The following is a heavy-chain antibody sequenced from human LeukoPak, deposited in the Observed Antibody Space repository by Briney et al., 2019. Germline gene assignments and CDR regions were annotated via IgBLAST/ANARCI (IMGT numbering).Heavy chain of an antibody. Sequence: ASVKVSCKASGYTFTGYYMYWVRQAPGQGLEWMGWINPNSGGTNYAQKFQGRVTLTRDTSISTAYMEVNRLRSDDTAVYYCARDRGLAYCEGDCYPGAFDIWGQGTTVTVSS. J-gene: IGHJ3*02. CDR2: INPNSGGT. CDR1: GYTFTGYY. CDR3: ARDRGLAYCEGDCYPGAFDI. D-gene: IGHD2-21*01. V-gene: IGHV1-2*02.